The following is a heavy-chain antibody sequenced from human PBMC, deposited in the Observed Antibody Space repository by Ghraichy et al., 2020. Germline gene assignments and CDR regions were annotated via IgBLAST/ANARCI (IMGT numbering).Heavy chain of an antibody. D-gene: IGHD4-17*01. Sequence: GGSLRLSCAASGFTFSSYWMHWVRQAPGKGLVWVSRINSDGSSTSYADSVKGRFTISRDNAKNTLYLQMTSLRAEDTAVYYCARDPFIFLRYGDYVNWFDPWGQGTLVTVSS. CDR1: GFTFSSYW. CDR3: ARDPFIFLRYGDYVNWFDP. CDR2: INSDGSST. J-gene: IGHJ5*02. V-gene: IGHV3-74*01.